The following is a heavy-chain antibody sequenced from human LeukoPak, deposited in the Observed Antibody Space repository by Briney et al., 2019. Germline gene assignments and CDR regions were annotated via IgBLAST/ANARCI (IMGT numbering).Heavy chain of an antibody. CDR3: ARAITAVDSY. V-gene: IGHV3-7*01. D-gene: IGHD6-13*01. Sequence: GGSLRLSCAASAFTFSSYWMNWVRQAPGKGLEWVAGIDEDGTEKYYVESVKGRFTISRDNAKKSVYLQMNSLRTDDTAVYYCARAITAVDSYWGQGTLVTVSS. CDR2: IDEDGTEK. J-gene: IGHJ4*02. CDR1: AFTFSSYW.